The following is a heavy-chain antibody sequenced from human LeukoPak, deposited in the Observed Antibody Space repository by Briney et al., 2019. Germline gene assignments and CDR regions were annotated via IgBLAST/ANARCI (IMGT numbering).Heavy chain of an antibody. V-gene: IGHV1-8*01. D-gene: IGHD6-6*01. CDR2: MNPNSGNT. CDR1: GYTFTSYD. J-gene: IGHJ4*02. CDR3: AREGSSSPKSHFDY. Sequence: ASVTVSCKASGYTFTSYDINWVRQATGQGLEWMGWMNPNSGNTGYAQKFQGRVTMTRNTSISTAYMELSSLRSEDTAVYYCAREGSSSPKSHFDYWGQGTLVTVSS.